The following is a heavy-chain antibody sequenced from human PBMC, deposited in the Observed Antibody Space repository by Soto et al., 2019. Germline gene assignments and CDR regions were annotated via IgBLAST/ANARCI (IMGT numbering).Heavy chain of an antibody. CDR3: AREIAAAGMFDY. CDR2: ISAYNGNT. V-gene: IGHV1-18*01. CDR1: GYTFTSDG. J-gene: IGHJ4*02. Sequence: VKVSCKASGYTFTSDGISWVRQAPGQGLEWMGWISAYNGNTNYAQKLQGRVTMTTDTSTSTAYMELRSLRSDDTAVYYCAREIAAAGMFDYWGQGTLVTVSS. D-gene: IGHD6-13*01.